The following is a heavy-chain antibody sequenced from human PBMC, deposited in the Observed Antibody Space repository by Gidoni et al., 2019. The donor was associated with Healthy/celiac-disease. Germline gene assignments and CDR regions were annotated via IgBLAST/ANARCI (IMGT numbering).Heavy chain of an antibody. CDR1: G. V-gene: IGHV1-46*01. Sequence: QVQLVQSGAEVKKPGASVKVSCKASGQGLEWMGIINPSGGSTSYAQKFQGRVTMTRDTSTSTVHMELSSLRSEDSAVYYCARGVEQWLVPYFDYWGQGTLVTVSS. CDR3: ARGVEQWLVPYFDY. D-gene: IGHD6-19*01. CDR2: INPSGGST. J-gene: IGHJ4*02.